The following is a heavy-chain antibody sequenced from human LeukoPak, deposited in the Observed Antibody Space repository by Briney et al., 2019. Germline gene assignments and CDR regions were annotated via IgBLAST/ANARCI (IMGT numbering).Heavy chain of an antibody. J-gene: IGHJ4*02. CDR3: ARDTARGGSYIDY. V-gene: IGHV3-23*01. D-gene: IGHD1-26*01. Sequence: PGGSLRLSCAISGFTFAKFAMSWVRQAPGKGLEWVSTISGSGIVTYYADSVKGRFTISRDNAKNTLYLQMNSLRVEDTAVYYCARDTARGGSYIDYWGQGTLVTVSS. CDR2: ISGSGIVT. CDR1: GFTFAKFA.